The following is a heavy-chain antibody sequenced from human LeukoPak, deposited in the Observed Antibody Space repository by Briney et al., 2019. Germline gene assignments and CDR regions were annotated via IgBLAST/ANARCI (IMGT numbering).Heavy chain of an antibody. D-gene: IGHD4-17*01. V-gene: IGHV1-18*04. CDR1: GYTFTSYG. CDR3: ARDPDGDYDLDY. J-gene: IGHJ4*02. Sequence: ASVKVSCKAPGYTFTSYGMSWVRQAPGQALEWMGWISGYNGKTNYAQKFQGRVTMTTDTSTSTAYMELRGLRSDDTAVYYCARDPDGDYDLDYWGQGTLVTVSS. CDR2: ISGYNGKT.